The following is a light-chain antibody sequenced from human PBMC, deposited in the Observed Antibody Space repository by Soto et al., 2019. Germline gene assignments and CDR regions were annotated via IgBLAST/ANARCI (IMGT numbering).Light chain of an antibody. J-gene: IGKJ1*01. Sequence: DIVMTQSPDSLPVSLGERATINCKSSQSVLYTSNNKNYLAWYQQKPGQSPKLLIYWASTRESGVPDRFSGSGSGTDFTLTISSLQAEDVAVYYCQQYYSTPRTFGQGTKVDIK. CDR1: QSVLYTSNNKNY. V-gene: IGKV4-1*01. CDR2: WAS. CDR3: QQYYSTPRT.